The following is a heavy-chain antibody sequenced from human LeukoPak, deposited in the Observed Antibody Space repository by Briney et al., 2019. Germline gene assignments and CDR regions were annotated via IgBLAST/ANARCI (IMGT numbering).Heavy chain of an antibody. D-gene: IGHD4-11*01. J-gene: IGHJ6*03. Sequence: SVKVSCKASGGTFSSYAISWVRQAPGQGLEWMGGIIPIFGTANYAQKFQGRVTITTGESTSTAYMELSSLRSEDTAVYYCARERAWGVTTDYYYYYMDVWGKGTTVTVSS. CDR1: GGTFSSYA. CDR3: ARERAWGVTTDYYYYYMDV. V-gene: IGHV1-69*05. CDR2: IIPIFGTA.